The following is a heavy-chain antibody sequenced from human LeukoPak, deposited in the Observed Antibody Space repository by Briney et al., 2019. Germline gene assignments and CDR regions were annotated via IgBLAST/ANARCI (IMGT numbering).Heavy chain of an antibody. Sequence: GGSLRLSCAASGFTFSSYAMSWVRQAPGKGLEWVSAISGSGGSTYYADSVKGRFTISRDNSKNTLYLQMNSLRAEDTAVYYCAKYYDILTGYYTYFDYWGQGTLVTVSS. J-gene: IGHJ4*02. CDR3: AKYYDILTGYYTYFDY. D-gene: IGHD3-9*01. V-gene: IGHV3-23*01. CDR1: GFTFSSYA. CDR2: ISGSGGST.